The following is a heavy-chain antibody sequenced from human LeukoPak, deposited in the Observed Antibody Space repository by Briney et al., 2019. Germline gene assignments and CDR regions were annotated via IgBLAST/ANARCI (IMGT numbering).Heavy chain of an antibody. Sequence: SETLSLTCAVYGGSFSGYYWSWIRQPPGKGLEWIGEINHSGSTNYNPSLKSRVTISVDTSKNQFSLKLSSVTAADTAVYYCARDMLVTGAFDIWGQGTMVTVSS. V-gene: IGHV4-34*01. J-gene: IGHJ3*02. CDR2: INHSGST. CDR3: ARDMLVTGAFDI. D-gene: IGHD2-8*01. CDR1: GGSFSGYY.